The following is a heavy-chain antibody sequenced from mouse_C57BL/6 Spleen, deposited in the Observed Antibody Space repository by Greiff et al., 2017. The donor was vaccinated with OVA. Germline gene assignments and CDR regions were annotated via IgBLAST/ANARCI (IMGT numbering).Heavy chain of an antibody. J-gene: IGHJ2*01. Sequence: QVQLKQPGAELVRPGTSVKLSCKASGYTFTSYWMHWVKQRPGQGLEWIGVIDPSDSYTNYNQKFKGKATLTVDTSSSTAYMQLSSLTSEDSAVYYCARAGLRLRRVDYWGQGTTPTVSS. D-gene: IGHD2-4*01. CDR3: ARAGLRLRRVDY. V-gene: IGHV1-59*01. CDR1: GYTFTSYW. CDR2: IDPSDSYT.